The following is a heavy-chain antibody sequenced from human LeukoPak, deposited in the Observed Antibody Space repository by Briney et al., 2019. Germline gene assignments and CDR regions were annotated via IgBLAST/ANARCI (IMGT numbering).Heavy chain of an antibody. V-gene: IGHV4-61*08. CDR1: GYSISSGDY. Sequence: SETLSLTCTVSGYSISSGDYWGWIRQPPGKGLEWIGYIYYRVTSDYNPSLKSRVTMSVDMSTRQISLKLSSVTAADTAVYYCARAVGGDGSGSLWGPGTLVTVSS. D-gene: IGHD3-10*01. CDR3: ARAVGGDGSGSL. CDR2: IYYRVTS. J-gene: IGHJ4*02.